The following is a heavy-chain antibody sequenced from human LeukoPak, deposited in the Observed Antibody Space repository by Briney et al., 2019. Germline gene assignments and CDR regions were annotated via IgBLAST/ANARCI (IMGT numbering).Heavy chain of an antibody. CDR2: ISWNSGSI. Sequence: PGGSLRLSCAASGFTFDDYAMHWVRQAPGKGLEWVSGISWNSGSIGYADSVKGRFTISRDNAKNSPYLQMNSLRAEDTALYYCAKDKTPGYSSSWSAFDIWGQGTMVTVSS. CDR3: AKDKTPGYSSSWSAFDI. D-gene: IGHD6-13*01. CDR1: GFTFDDYA. V-gene: IGHV3-9*01. J-gene: IGHJ3*02.